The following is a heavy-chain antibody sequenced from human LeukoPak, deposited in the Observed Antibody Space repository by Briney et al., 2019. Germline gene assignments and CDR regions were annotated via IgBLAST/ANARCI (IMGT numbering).Heavy chain of an antibody. CDR2: ISPYNGNT. Sequence: ASVKVSCKASGYTFTNYGISWVRQAPGQGLEWMGWISPYNGNTNYAQKFQGRVTMTTDTSTSPVYMELRSLRSDNTALYYCSIEGPGELDPTFDDWGQGTLVTVSS. D-gene: IGHD1-26*01. J-gene: IGHJ4*02. CDR1: GYTFTNYG. CDR3: SIEGPGELDPTFDD. V-gene: IGHV1-18*01.